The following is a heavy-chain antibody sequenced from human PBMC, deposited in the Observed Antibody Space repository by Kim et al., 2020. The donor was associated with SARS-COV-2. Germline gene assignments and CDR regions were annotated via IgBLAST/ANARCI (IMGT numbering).Heavy chain of an antibody. J-gene: IGHJ3*02. CDR1: GFTFDDYA. CDR3: AKDSGYYYDSSGWGMGDAFDI. D-gene: IGHD3-22*01. Sequence: GGSLRLSCAASGFTFDDYAMHWVRQAPGKGLEWVSGISWNSGSIGYADSVKGRFTISRDNAKNSLYLQMNSLRAEDTALYYCAKDSGYYYDSSGWGMGDAFDIWGQGTMVTVSS. CDR2: ISWNSGSI. V-gene: IGHV3-9*01.